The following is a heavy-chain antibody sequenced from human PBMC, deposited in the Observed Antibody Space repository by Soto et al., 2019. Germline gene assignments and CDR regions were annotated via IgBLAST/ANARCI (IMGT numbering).Heavy chain of an antibody. Sequence: QVRLVESGGDLVKPGESLRLSCVASGFTFIDYYMNWVRQAPGKGLEWVSYISSTGKNIYYSDSVKGRFIVSRDNAKNSLFLQMNSLAVDDTAIYYCGRSHGGGSYWGRGTRVTVSS. CDR1: GFTFIDYY. J-gene: IGHJ4*02. V-gene: IGHV3-11*01. CDR3: GRSHGGGSY. D-gene: IGHD3-16*01. CDR2: ISSTGKNI.